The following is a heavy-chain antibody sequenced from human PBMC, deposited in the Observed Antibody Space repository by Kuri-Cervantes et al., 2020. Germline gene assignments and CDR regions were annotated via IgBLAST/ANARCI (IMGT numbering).Heavy chain of an antibody. CDR1: GYSFTFYG. D-gene: IGHD6-13*01. CDR3: AREPIAAAGHAFDI. V-gene: IGHV1-18*01. Sequence: ASVKVSCKTSGYSFTFYGISWVRQAPGQGLEWMGWISAYNGNTNYAQKLQGRVTMTTDTSTSTAYMELRSLRSDDTAVYYCAREPIAAAGHAFDIWGQGTMVTVSS. J-gene: IGHJ3*02. CDR2: ISAYNGNT.